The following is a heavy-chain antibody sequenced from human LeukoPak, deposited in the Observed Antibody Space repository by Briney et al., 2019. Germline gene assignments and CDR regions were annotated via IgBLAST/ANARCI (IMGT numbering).Heavy chain of an antibody. CDR2: IYSGGST. CDR1: GFTVSNNY. V-gene: IGHV3-53*01. CDR3: AKDKHYCSSTSCYLYYFDY. D-gene: IGHD2-2*01. Sequence: TGGSLRLSCAASGFTVSNNYMNWVRQAPGKGLEWVSLIYSGGSTYYADSVKGRFTISRDNSKNTLYLQMNSLRAEDTAVYYCAKDKHYCSSTSCYLYYFDYWGQGTLVTVSS. J-gene: IGHJ4*02.